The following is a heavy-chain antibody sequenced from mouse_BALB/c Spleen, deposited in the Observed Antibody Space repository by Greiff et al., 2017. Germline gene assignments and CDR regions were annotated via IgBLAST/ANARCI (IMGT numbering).Heavy chain of an antibody. V-gene: IGHV2-6-7*01. CDR2: IWGDGST. J-gene: IGHJ4*01. D-gene: IGHD2-3*01. CDR3: ARDDDGYYYAMDY. Sequence: VQGVESGPGLVAPSQSLSITCTVSGFSLTGYGVNWVRQPPGKGLEWLGMIWGDGSTDYNSALKSRLSISKDNSKSQVFLKMNSLQTDDTARYYCARDDDGYYYAMDYWGQGTSVTVSS. CDR1: GFSLTGYG.